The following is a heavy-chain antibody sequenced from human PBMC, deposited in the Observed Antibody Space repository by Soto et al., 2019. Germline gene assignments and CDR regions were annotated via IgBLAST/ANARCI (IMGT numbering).Heavy chain of an antibody. V-gene: IGHV3-21*01. CDR1: GFTFSSYS. Sequence: GGSLRLSCAASGFTFSSYSMNWVRQAPGKGLEWVSSISSSSSYIYYADSVKGRFTISRDNAKNSLYLQMNSLRAEDTAVYYCARSRCSSTSPNYWYFDLWGRGTLVTVSS. CDR2: ISSSSSYI. J-gene: IGHJ2*01. D-gene: IGHD2-2*01. CDR3: ARSRCSSTSPNYWYFDL.